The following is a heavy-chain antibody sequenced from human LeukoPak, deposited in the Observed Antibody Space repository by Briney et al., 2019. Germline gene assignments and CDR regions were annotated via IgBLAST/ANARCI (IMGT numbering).Heavy chain of an antibody. Sequence: GASVKVSCKASGYTFTSYDINWVRQATGQGLKWMGWMNPNSGNTGYAQKFQGRVTMTRNTSISTAYMELSSLRSEDTAVYYCARSAYYDLKGNYYYYGMDVWGQGTTVTVSS. CDR1: GYTFTSYD. CDR2: MNPNSGNT. D-gene: IGHD3-3*01. J-gene: IGHJ6*02. V-gene: IGHV1-8*01. CDR3: ARSAYYDLKGNYYYYGMDV.